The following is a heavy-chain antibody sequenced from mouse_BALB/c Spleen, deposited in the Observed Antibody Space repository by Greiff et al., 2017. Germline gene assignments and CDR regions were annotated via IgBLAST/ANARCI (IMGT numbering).Heavy chain of an antibody. Sequence: QVQLKESGPGLVAPSQSLSITCTVSGFSLTGYGVNWVRQPPGKGLEWLGMIWGDGSTDYNSALKSRLSISKDNSKSQVFLKMNSLQTDDTARYYCARGYYGVDRRLYWYFDVWGAGTTVTVSS. CDR3: ARGYYGVDRRLYWYFDV. D-gene: IGHD1-1*01. CDR1: GFSLTGYG. V-gene: IGHV2-6-7*01. CDR2: IWGDGST. J-gene: IGHJ1*01.